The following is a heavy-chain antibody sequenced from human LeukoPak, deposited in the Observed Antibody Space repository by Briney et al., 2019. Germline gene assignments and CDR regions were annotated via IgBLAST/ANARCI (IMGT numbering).Heavy chain of an antibody. CDR1: GGSFSGYY. D-gene: IGHD3-9*01. V-gene: IGHV4-34*01. CDR2: INHSGST. J-gene: IGHJ3*02. Sequence: SETVSLTCAVYGGSFSGYYWSWIRQPPGKGLEWIGEINHSGSTNYNPSLKSRVTISVDTSKNQFSLKLSSVTAADTAVYYCARWVRYFDWLPYDAFDIWGQGTMVTVSS. CDR3: ARWVRYFDWLPYDAFDI.